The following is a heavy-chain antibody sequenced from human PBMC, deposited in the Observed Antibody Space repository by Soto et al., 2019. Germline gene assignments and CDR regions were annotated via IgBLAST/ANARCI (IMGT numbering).Heavy chain of an antibody. CDR3: ARGGLYCSSTSCSNWFDP. CDR2: MNPNSGNT. D-gene: IGHD2-2*01. V-gene: IGHV1-8*01. J-gene: IGHJ5*02. Sequence: ASVKVSCKASGYTFTSYDINWVRQATGQGLEWMGWMNPNSGNTGYAQKFQGRVTMTRNTSISTAYMELSSLRSEDTAVYYCARGGLYCSSTSCSNWFDPWGQATLVTVSS. CDR1: GYTFTSYD.